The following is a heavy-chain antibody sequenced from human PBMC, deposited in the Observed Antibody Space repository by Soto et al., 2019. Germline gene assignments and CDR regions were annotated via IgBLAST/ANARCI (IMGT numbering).Heavy chain of an antibody. J-gene: IGHJ4*02. CDR2: IYFSGTA. CDR3: ARGAPGPIPNSYFDF. CDR1: GGSISNTSYY. V-gene: IGHV4-39*01. D-gene: IGHD3-16*01. Sequence: LQLQESGPGLVKPSETLSLTCSVSGGSISNTSYYWGWIRQSPGKGLEWLGNIYFSGTAYYTPSRRSRVTMSVDTSKNQVSLQFNSMTAADTGVYYCARGAPGPIPNSYFDFWGQGTLVTVSS.